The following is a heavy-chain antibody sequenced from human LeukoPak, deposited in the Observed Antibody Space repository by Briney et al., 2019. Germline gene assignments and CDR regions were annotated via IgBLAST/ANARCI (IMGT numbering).Heavy chain of an antibody. D-gene: IGHD2-8*01. V-gene: IGHV1-2*02. CDR3: ARTGYCINGVCGTLGMDV. J-gene: IGHJ6*02. CDR1: GYTFTGYY. CDR2: INPNSGGT. Sequence: ASVKVSCKASGYTFTGYYMHWVRQAPGQGLEWMGWINPNSGGTNYAQKFQGRVTMTRDTSISTAYMELSRLRSDDTAVYYCARTGYCINGVCGTLGMDVWGQGTTVTVSS.